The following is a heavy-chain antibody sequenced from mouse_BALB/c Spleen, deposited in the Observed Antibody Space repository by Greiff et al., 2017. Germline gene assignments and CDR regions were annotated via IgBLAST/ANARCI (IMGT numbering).Heavy chain of an antibody. CDR1: GFSLTSYG. Sequence: VKLQESGPGLVAPSQSLSITCTVSGFSLTSYGVHWVRQPPGKGLEWLGVIWAGGSTNYNSALMSRLSISKDNSKSQVFLKMNSLQTDDTAMYYCATDSSGYVDWYFDVWGAGTTVTVSS. V-gene: IGHV2-9*02. J-gene: IGHJ1*01. CDR2: IWAGGST. D-gene: IGHD3-2*01. CDR3: ATDSSGYVDWYFDV.